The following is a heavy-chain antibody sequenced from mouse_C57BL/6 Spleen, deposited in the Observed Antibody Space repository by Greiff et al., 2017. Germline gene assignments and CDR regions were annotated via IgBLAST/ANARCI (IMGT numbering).Heavy chain of an antibody. CDR3: ASRRFFTTVVADWYFDV. Sequence: VQLQQPGAELVRPGSSVKLSCKASGYTFTSYWMDWVKQRPGQGLEWIGNIYPSDSETHYNQKFKDKATLTVDKSSSTAYMQLSSLTSEDSAVYFCASRRFFTTVVADWYFDVWGTGTTVTVSS. CDR2: IYPSDSET. V-gene: IGHV1-61*01. D-gene: IGHD1-1*01. CDR1: GYTFTSYW. J-gene: IGHJ1*03.